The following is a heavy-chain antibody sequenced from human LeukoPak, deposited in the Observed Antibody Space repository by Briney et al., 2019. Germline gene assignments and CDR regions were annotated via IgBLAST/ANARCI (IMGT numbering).Heavy chain of an antibody. CDR1: GFTFSSYG. CDR3: TTDRSGDYFERGYYFDY. Sequence: PGGSLRLSCAASGFTFSSYGMSWVRQAPGKGLEWVGRIKSKTDGGTTDYAAPVKGRFTISRDDSKNTLYLQMNSLKTEDTAVYYCTTDRSGDYFERGYYFDYWGQGTLVTVSS. V-gene: IGHV3-15*01. J-gene: IGHJ4*02. CDR2: IKSKTDGGTT. D-gene: IGHD4-17*01.